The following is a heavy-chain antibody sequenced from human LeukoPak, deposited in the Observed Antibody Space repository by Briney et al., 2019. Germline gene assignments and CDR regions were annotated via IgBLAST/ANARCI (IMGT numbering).Heavy chain of an antibody. V-gene: IGHV1-2*02. CDR2: INPNSGGT. J-gene: IGHJ4*02. CDR1: GYTFTGYY. Sequence: ASVKVSCKASGYTFTGYYMHWVRQAPGQGLEWMGWINPNSGGTNYAQKFQGRVTMTRDTSISTAYMELSRLRSDDTAVYYCARSPRITMVRGAIITFPYFDYWGQGTLVTVSS. CDR3: ARSPRITMVRGAIITFPYFDY. D-gene: IGHD3-10*01.